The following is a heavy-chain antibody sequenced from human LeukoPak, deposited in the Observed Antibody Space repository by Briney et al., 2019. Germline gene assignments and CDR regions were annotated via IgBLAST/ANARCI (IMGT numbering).Heavy chain of an antibody. D-gene: IGHD2-2*01. CDR3: ARGVPTNY. V-gene: IGHV4-4*09. CDR1: GGSISSYY. CDR2: IYTSGST. Sequence: PSETLSLTCTVSGGSISSYYWSWLRQPPGKGLEWIGYIYTSGSTNYNPSLKSRVTISVDTSKNQFSLKLSSVTAADTAVYYCARGVPTNYWGQGTLVTVSS. J-gene: IGHJ4*02.